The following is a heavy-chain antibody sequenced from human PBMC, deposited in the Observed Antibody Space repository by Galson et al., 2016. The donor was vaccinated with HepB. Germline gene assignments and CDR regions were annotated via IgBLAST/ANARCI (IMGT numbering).Heavy chain of an antibody. J-gene: IGHJ4*02. CDR3: ARDYNYATD. Sequence: SVKVSCKASGDTFSVYGINWVRQAPGQGLEWMGRIIPIHGTSHYAQKFQDKLTITADKSTNTAYLELTSLTSDDTAVYYCARDYNYATDWGQGTLVTVSS. CDR2: IIPIHGTS. CDR1: GDTFSVYG. V-gene: IGHV1-69*04. D-gene: IGHD1-20*01.